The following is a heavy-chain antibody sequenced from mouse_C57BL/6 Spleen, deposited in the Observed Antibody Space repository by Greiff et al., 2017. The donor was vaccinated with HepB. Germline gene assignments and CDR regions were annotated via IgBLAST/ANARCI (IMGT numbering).Heavy chain of an antibody. J-gene: IGHJ3*01. Sequence: DVQLQESGPVLVKPGASVKMSCKASGYTFTDYYMNWVKQSHGKSLEWIGVINPYNGGTSYNQKFKGKATLTVDKSSSTAYMELNSLTSEDSAVYYCAFYDYDVFAYWGQGTLVTVSA. V-gene: IGHV1-19*01. CDR3: AFYDYDVFAY. D-gene: IGHD2-4*01. CDR1: GYTFTDYY. CDR2: INPYNGGT.